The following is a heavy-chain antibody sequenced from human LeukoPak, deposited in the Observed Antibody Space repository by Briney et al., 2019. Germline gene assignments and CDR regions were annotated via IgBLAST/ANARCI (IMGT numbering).Heavy chain of an antibody. V-gene: IGHV3-23*01. CDR2: ISGSGGST. J-gene: IGHJ4*02. CDR1: GFTFRSYA. CDR3: AKDKGRTMVRGSFDY. D-gene: IGHD3-10*01. Sequence: GGSPRLSCAASGFTFRSYAMSWVRQAPGKGLEWVSAISGSGGSTYYADSVKGRFTISRDNSKNTLYLQMNSLRAEDTAVYYCAKDKGRTMVRGSFDYWGQGTLVTVSS.